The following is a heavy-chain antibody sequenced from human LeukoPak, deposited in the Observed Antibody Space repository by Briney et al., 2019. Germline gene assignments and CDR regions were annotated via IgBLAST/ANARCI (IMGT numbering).Heavy chain of an antibody. CDR2: IYYSGSA. Sequence: SETLSLTCTVAGGSIFTTSYYWDWIRQSPGKGLEWIGSIYYSGSAYHSPSLKSRLTVSVDTSKNQFSLRLTSVTAADTAVYYCARRVAEAGHNHFDDWGQGTLVTVSS. CDR1: GGSIFTTSYY. CDR3: ARRVAEAGHNHFDD. J-gene: IGHJ4*02. D-gene: IGHD6-19*01. V-gene: IGHV4-39*01.